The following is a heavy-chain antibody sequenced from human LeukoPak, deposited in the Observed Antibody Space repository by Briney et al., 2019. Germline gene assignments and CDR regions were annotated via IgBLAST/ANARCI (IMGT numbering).Heavy chain of an antibody. CDR3: ARGSVLLWFGEPFGFDP. J-gene: IGHJ5*02. CDR1: GYTFTSYA. D-gene: IGHD3-10*01. CDR2: INTNTGNP. Sequence: ASVKVSCKASGYTFTSYAMNWVRQAPGQGLEWMGWINTNTGNPTHAQGFTGRFVFSLDTSVSTAYLQISSLKAEDTAVYYCARGSVLLWFGEPFGFDPWGQGTLVTVSS. V-gene: IGHV7-4-1*02.